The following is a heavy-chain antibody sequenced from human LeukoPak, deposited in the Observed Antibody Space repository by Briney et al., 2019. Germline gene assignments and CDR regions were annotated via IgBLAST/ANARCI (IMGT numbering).Heavy chain of an antibody. CDR2: ISNSGDST. CDR1: GFTFTTYA. D-gene: IGHD6-13*01. CDR3: ARDGARGAAAGTRGDY. V-gene: IGHV3-23*01. J-gene: IGHJ4*02. Sequence: RAGGSLRLSCAASGFTFTTYAMSWVRQAPGRGLEWVSVISNSGDSTYYADSVKGRFTISRDNSKSTLFLQMSSLRAEDTAIYYCARDGARGAAAGTRGDYWGQGTLVTVSS.